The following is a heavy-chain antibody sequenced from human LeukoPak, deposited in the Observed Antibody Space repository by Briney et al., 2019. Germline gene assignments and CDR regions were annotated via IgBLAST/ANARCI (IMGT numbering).Heavy chain of an antibody. Sequence: ASVKVSCKASGYTFTSYGISWVRQAPGQGLEWMGWISAYNGNTNYAQKLQGRVTMTTDTSTSTAYMELRSLRSDDTAVYYCARERYCSSTSCRKGYPFDYWGRGTLVTVSS. V-gene: IGHV1-18*01. CDR2: ISAYNGNT. J-gene: IGHJ4*02. CDR1: GYTFTSYG. D-gene: IGHD2-2*01. CDR3: ARERYCSSTSCRKGYPFDY.